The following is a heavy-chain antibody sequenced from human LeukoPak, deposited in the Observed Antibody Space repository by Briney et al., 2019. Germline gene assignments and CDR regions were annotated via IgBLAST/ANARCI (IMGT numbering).Heavy chain of an antibody. CDR2: INHSGST. CDR3: ARGTVRAFDI. D-gene: IGHD3-10*01. CDR1: GGSISSYY. Sequence: SETLSLTCTVSGGSISSYYWSWIRQPPGKGLEWIGEINHSGSTNYNPSLKSRVTISVDTSKNQFSLKLSSVTAADTAVYYCARGTVRAFDIWGQGTMVTVSS. V-gene: IGHV4-34*01. J-gene: IGHJ3*02.